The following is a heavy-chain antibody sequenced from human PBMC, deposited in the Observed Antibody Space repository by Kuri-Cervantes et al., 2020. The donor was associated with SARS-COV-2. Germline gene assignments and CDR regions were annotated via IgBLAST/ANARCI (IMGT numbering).Heavy chain of an antibody. J-gene: IGHJ6*03. CDR1: GFTFSSYG. CDR3: ARDRYVFYYYDSSGYYYYYMDV. V-gene: IGHV3-30*03. CDR2: ISYDGSNK. Sequence: GESLKISCAASGFTFSSYGMHWVRQAPGKGLEWVAVISYDGSNKHYADSVKGRFTISRDNSKNTLYLQMNSLRAEDTAVYYCARDRYVFYYYDSSGYYYYYMDVWGKGTTVTVSS. D-gene: IGHD3-22*01.